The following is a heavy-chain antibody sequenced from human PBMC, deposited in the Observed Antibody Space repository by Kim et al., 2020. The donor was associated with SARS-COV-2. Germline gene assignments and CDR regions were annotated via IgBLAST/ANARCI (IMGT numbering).Heavy chain of an antibody. CDR1: GYTLTELS. Sequence: ASVKVSCKVYGYTLTELSMHWVRQAPGKGLEWMGGFDPEDGETIYAQKFQGRVTMTEDTSTDTAYMELSSLRSEDTAVYYCATSAAAGRLYWFDPWGQGTLVTVSS. V-gene: IGHV1-24*01. D-gene: IGHD6-13*01. J-gene: IGHJ5*02. CDR3: ATSAAAGRLYWFDP. CDR2: FDPEDGET.